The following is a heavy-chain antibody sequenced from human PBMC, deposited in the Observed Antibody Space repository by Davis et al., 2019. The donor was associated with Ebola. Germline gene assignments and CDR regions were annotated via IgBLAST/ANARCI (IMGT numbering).Heavy chain of an antibody. J-gene: IGHJ4*02. Sequence: PGGSLRLSCAASGFTFSSYGMHWVRQAPGKGLEWVAFIRYDGSNKYYADSVKGRFTISRDNSKNTLYLQMNSLRAEDTAVYYCARDGEQWLVLFALNWGQGTLVTVSS. V-gene: IGHV3-30*02. CDR3: ARDGEQWLVLFALN. D-gene: IGHD6-19*01. CDR2: IRYDGSNK. CDR1: GFTFSSYG.